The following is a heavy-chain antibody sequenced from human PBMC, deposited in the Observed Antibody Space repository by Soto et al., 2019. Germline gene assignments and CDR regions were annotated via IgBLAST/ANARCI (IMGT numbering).Heavy chain of an antibody. V-gene: IGHV4-30-2*01. D-gene: IGHD2-8*01. J-gene: IGHJ5*01. CDR2: IYQTGTT. CDR3: SRAFFCTDGFCFPNWLDT. CDR1: SESITDEVHS. Sequence: SDTISLSCTVSSESITDEVHSWSWIRQTPGEALEWIGYIYQTGTTQYNPSLSSRVSTSADRSKNQFSLHLTSVTAADTAVYYCSRAFFCTDGFCFPNWLDTWGQGILVTVSA.